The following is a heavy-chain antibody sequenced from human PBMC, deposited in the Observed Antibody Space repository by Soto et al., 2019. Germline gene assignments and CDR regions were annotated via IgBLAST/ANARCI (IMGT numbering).Heavy chain of an antibody. V-gene: IGHV4-59*01. J-gene: IGHJ4*02. CDR1: GGSISSYY. CDR2: IYYSGST. CDR3: ARDNGYSYGYTLDH. Sequence: SETLSLTCTVSGGSISSYYWSWICYLPGKGLEWIGYIYYSGSTNYNPSLKSRVTISVDTSKNQFSLKLSSVTAADTAVYYCARDNGYSYGYTLDHWGQGTLVTVS. D-gene: IGHD5-18*01.